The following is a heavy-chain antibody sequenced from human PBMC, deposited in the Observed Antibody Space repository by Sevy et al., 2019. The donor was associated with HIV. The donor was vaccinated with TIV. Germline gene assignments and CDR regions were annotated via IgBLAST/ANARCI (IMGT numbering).Heavy chain of an antibody. J-gene: IGHJ4*02. D-gene: IGHD3-22*01. CDR1: GGSISSSSFY. V-gene: IGHV4-39*01. CDR2: IYYSGST. Sequence: SETLSLTCTVSGGSISSSSFYWGWIRQPPGKGLEWIGSIYYSGSTYYNPSLKSRVTISVDTSKNQFSLKVRSVTAADMAVYFCARSYYYDSNGPYYFDYWGQGNLVTVSS. CDR3: ARSYYYDSNGPYYFDY.